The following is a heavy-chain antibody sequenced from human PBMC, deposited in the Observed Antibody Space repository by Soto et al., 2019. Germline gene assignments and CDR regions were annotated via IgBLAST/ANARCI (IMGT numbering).Heavy chain of an antibody. D-gene: IGHD2-21*02. J-gene: IGHJ6*02. CDR3: AGGDSYPAFYVMDV. CDR1: GYTFTGYA. V-gene: IGHV1-3*01. CDR2: INSGNGNT. Sequence: QVQLVQSGAEVKKPGASVQVSCKTSGYTFTGYAIHWVRQAPGQRLEWMGWINSGNGNTKYSQKFQGRVTITRDTSANTVYMDLTSLRSEDTAVYSCAGGDSYPAFYVMDVWGQGTTVTVSS.